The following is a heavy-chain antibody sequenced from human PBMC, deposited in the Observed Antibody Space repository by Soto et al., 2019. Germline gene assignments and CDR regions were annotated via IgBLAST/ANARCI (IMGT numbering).Heavy chain of an antibody. CDR2: IYYSGST. CDR1: GGSISSNNYY. V-gene: IGHV4-61*05. CDR3: ASSYPGNYYDSSGYYSYYYGMDV. J-gene: IGHJ6*02. D-gene: IGHD3-22*01. Sequence: SETLSLTCTVSGGSISSNNYYWGWIRQPPGKGLEWIGYIYYSGSTNYNPSLKSRVTISVDTSKNLFSLKLSSVTAADTAVYYCASSYPGNYYDSSGYYSYYYGMDVWGQGTTVTVSS.